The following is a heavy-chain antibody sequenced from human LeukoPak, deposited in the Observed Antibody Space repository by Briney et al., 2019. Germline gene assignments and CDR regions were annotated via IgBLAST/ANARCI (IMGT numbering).Heavy chain of an antibody. CDR2: ISSSSSYI. CDR1: GFTFSSYS. D-gene: IGHD6-6*01. J-gene: IGHJ6*03. V-gene: IGHV3-21*01. Sequence: GGSLRLSCAASGFTFSSYSMNWVRQAPGKGLEWVSSISSSSSYIYYADSVKGRFTISRDNAKNSLYLQMDSLRAEDTAVYYCARDISSSYYYYMDVWGRGTTVTVSS. CDR3: ARDISSSYYYYMDV.